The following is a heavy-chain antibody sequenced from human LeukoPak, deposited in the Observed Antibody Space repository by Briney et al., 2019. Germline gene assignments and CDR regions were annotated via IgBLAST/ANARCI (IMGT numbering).Heavy chain of an antibody. J-gene: IGHJ4*02. V-gene: IGHV3-15*01. Sequence: GGSLSLSFAASGFTFSNAWMSWVRQAPGKGLEWVGRIKSKIDGGTTDYAAPVKGRFTISRDNSNNTLYLQVNSLRAEDTAVYYCAKAMGAIDHDYWGQGTLVTVSS. CDR3: AKAMGAIDHDY. CDR1: GFTFSNAW. D-gene: IGHD1-26*01. CDR2: IKSKIDGGTT.